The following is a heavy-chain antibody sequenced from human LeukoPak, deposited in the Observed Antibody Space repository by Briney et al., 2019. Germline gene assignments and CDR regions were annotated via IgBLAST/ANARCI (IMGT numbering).Heavy chain of an antibody. CDR2: ISYDGSNK. D-gene: IGHD6-19*01. CDR3: AGDLFSSGWFDY. J-gene: IGHJ4*02. V-gene: IGHV3-30-3*01. Sequence: PGRSLRLSCAASGFTFSSYAMHWVRQAPGKGLEWVAVISYDGSNKYYADSVKGRFTISRDNSKDTLYLQMNSLRAEDTAVYYCAGDLFSSGWFDYWGPGTLVTVSS. CDR1: GFTFSSYA.